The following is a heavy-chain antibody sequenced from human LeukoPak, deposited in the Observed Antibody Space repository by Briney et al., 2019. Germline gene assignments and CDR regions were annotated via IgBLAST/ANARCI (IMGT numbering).Heavy chain of an antibody. CDR2: INHRGST. Sequence: PSETLSLTCAVYGGSFSVYYWSWIRQPPGKGLEWIGEINHRGSTNYNPSLKSRVTISVDTSKNQFSLKLSSVTAADTAVYYCASSSSSGIIDYWGQGTLVTVSS. D-gene: IGHD6-13*01. J-gene: IGHJ4*02. CDR3: ASSSSSGIIDY. CDR1: GGSFSVYY. V-gene: IGHV4-34*01.